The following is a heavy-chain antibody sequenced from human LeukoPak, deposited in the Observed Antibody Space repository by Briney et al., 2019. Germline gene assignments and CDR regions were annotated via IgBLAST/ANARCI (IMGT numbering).Heavy chain of an antibody. CDR3: AKDRSIAARRAFDI. CDR1: GFTFSSYA. CDR2: ISGSATNT. J-gene: IGHJ3*02. D-gene: IGHD6-6*01. Sequence: GGSLRLSCAASGFTFSSYAMSWVRQAPGKGLEWVSAISGSATNTYYADSVKGRITISRDNSKNTLHLQMNSLRAEDTAVYYCAKDRSIAARRAFDIWGRGTMVTVSS. V-gene: IGHV3-23*01.